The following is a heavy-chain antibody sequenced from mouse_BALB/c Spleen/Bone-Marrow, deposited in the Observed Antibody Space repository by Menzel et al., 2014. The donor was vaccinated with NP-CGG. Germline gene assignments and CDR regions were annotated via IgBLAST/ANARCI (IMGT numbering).Heavy chain of an antibody. CDR1: GYTFTDYN. V-gene: IGHV1S29*02. Sequence: EVNLVESGPELVKPGASVKISCKASGYTFTDYNMHWVKQSHGRSLEWIGYIYPYNGGTGYNQKFKSKATLTVDNSSSTAYMELRSLTSEDSAVYYCARGWLLSWFAYWGQGTLVTVSA. D-gene: IGHD2-3*01. CDR2: IYPYNGGT. CDR3: ARGWLLSWFAY. J-gene: IGHJ3*01.